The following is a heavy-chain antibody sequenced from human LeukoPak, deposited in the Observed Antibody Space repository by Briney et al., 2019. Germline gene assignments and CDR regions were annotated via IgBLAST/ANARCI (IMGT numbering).Heavy chain of an antibody. CDR1: GFTFDDYA. D-gene: IGHD6-19*01. J-gene: IGHJ4*02. V-gene: IGHV3-9*01. CDR3: AKSTLAARPFDY. Sequence: SLRLSCAASGFTFDDYAMHWVRQAPGKGLEWVSGISWNSGSIGYADSVKGRFTISRDNAKNSLYLQMNSLRAEDTALYYCAKSTLAARPFDYWGQGTLVTVSS. CDR2: ISWNSGSI.